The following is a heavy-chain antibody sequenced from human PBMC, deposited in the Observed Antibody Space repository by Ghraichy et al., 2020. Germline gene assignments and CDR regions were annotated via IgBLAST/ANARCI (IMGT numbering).Heavy chain of an antibody. J-gene: IGHJ4*02. D-gene: IGHD4-17*01. V-gene: IGHV4-34*01. Sequence: SETLSLTCAVYGGSFSGYYWSWIRQPPGKGLEWIGEINHSGSTNYNPSLKSRVTISVDTSKNQFSLKLSSVTAADTAVYYCARGWVGDYVEYFDYWGQGTLVTVSS. CDR1: GGSFSGYY. CDR3: ARGWVGDYVEYFDY. CDR2: INHSGST.